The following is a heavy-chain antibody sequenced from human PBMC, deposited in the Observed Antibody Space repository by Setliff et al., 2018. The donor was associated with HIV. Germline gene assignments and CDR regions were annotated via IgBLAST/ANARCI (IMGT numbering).Heavy chain of an antibody. V-gene: IGHV1-18*01. D-gene: IGHD1-26*01. CDR3: TRVRAGALLNAFDI. J-gene: IGHJ3*02. CDR2: ISGYSDNT. Sequence: ASVKVSCKASGYTFTNFAISWVRQAPGQGLEWMGWISGYSDNTNYAQNLQGRVTMTTDTSSSTSYMELRSLTSDDTAMYYCTRVRAGALLNAFDIWGQGTMVTVSS. CDR1: GYTFTNFA.